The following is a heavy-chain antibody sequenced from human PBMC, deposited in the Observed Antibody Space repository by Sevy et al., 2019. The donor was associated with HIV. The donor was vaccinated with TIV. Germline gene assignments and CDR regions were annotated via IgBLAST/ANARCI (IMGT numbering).Heavy chain of an antibody. CDR3: ARDGARLTSIQGVIADYHGMDV. J-gene: IGHJ6*02. CDR1: GFTFSTYT. Sequence: GGSLRVSCAASGFTFSTYTINWVRQAPGKGLEWVSSISSSSNYIYYADSVQGRFTISRDNAKKSLYLQMNSLRAEDSAVYYCARDGARLTSIQGVIADYHGMDVWGQGTTVTVSS. CDR2: ISSSSNYI. V-gene: IGHV3-21*01. D-gene: IGHD3-10*01.